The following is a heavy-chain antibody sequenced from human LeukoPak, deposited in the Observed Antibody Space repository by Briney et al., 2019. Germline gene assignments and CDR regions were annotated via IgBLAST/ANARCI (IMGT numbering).Heavy chain of an antibody. J-gene: IGHJ5*02. CDR2: IYYSGST. V-gene: IGHV4-61*01. D-gene: IGHD1-7*01. CDR3: AGHPNFLNWFDP. CDR1: GYSISSGYY. Sequence: SETLSLTCAVSGYSISSGYYWSWIRQPPGKGLEWIGYIYYSGSTNYNPSLKSRVTISLDTSKNQFSLKLSSVTAADTAVYYCAGHPNFLNWFDPWGQGTLVTVSS.